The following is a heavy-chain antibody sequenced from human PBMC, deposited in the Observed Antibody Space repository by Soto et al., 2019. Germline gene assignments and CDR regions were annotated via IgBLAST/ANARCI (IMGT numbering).Heavy chain of an antibody. CDR1: GYTFTSYA. V-gene: IGHV1-3*01. J-gene: IGHJ3*02. D-gene: IGHD3-9*01. CDR2: INAGNGNT. CDR3: ARDKRRAGYYSDALAI. Sequence: ASVKVSFKASGYTFTSYAMHWVRQAPGQRLEWMGWINAGNGNTKYSQKFQGRVTITRDTSASTAYMELSSLRSEDTAVYYCARDKRRAGYYSDALAIWGQGTMVTVSS.